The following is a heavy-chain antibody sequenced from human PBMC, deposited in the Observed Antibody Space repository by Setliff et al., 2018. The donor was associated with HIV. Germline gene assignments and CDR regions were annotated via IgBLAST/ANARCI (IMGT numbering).Heavy chain of an antibody. CDR2: IIPIFGTA. Sequence: ASVKVSCKASGGTFSSYAISWVRQAPGQGLEWMGGIIPIFGTASYAQKFQGRVTITTDESTSTAYMELSSLRSEDTAVYYCARDHHTSYSSGWYFRAFDIWGQGTMVTVSS. CDR3: ARDHHTSYSSGWYFRAFDI. J-gene: IGHJ3*02. V-gene: IGHV1-69*05. D-gene: IGHD6-19*01. CDR1: GGTFSSYA.